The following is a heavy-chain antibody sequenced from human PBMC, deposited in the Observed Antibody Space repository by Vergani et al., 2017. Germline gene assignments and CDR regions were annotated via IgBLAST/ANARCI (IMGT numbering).Heavy chain of an antibody. Sequence: EVQLVESGGGLVQPGGSLRLSCAASGFTFSSYDMHWVRQATGKGLEWVSAIGTAGDTYYPGSVKGRFTISRENAKNSLYLQMNSLRAGDTAVYYCAREGSVIGVDYWGQGTLVTVSS. V-gene: IGHV3-13*01. CDR2: IGTAGDT. J-gene: IGHJ4*02. D-gene: IGHD3-10*01. CDR1: GFTFSSYD. CDR3: AREGSVIGVDY.